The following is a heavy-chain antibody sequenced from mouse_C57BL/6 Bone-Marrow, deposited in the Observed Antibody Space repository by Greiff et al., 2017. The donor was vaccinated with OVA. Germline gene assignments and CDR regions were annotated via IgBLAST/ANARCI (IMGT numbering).Heavy chain of an antibody. CDR3: ASPLDY. Sequence: EVQVVESGGGLVKPGGSLKLSCAASGFTFSSYTMSWVRQTPEKRLEWVATISGGGGNTYYPDSVKGRFTISRDNAKNTLYLQMSSLRSEDTALYYCASPLDYWGQGTSVTVSS. V-gene: IGHV5-9*01. CDR1: GFTFSSYT. CDR2: ISGGGGNT. J-gene: IGHJ4*01.